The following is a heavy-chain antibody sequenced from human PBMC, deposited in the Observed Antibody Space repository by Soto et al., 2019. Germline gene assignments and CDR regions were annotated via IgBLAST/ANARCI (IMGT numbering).Heavy chain of an antibody. CDR3: AKDTTRGIAAAYNWFDP. J-gene: IGHJ5*02. CDR1: GFTFDDYA. V-gene: IGHV3-9*01. Sequence: EVQLVESGGGLVQPGRSLRLSCAASGFTFDDYAMHWVRQAPGKGLEWVSGISWNSGSIGYADSVKGRFTISRDNAKNSLYLQMNSLRAEDTALYYAAKDTTRGIAAAYNWFDPWGQGTLVTVSS. D-gene: IGHD6-13*01. CDR2: ISWNSGSI.